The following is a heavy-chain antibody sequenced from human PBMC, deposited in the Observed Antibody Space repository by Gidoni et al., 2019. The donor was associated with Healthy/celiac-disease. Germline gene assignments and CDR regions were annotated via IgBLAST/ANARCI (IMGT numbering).Heavy chain of an antibody. CDR2: NKPSGGST. J-gene: IGHJ6*02. D-gene: IGHD6-19*01. CDR3: ARVRSSQGAQYSSGWLSYYGMDV. V-gene: IGHV1-46*01. CDR1: GYTFTSSY. Sequence: QVQLVPSGAEVKKPGASVQVSCKAYGYTFTSSYMHWVRHAPGQVLEWMGLNKPSGGSTSYAQKFQGRVTMTRDTSTSTVYMELSSLRSEDTAVYYFARVRSSQGAQYSSGWLSYYGMDVWGQGTTVTVSS.